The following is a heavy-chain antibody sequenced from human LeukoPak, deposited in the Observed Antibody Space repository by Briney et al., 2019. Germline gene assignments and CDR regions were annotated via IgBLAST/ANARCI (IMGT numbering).Heavy chain of an antibody. Sequence: PGGSLRLSCAASGFTFSSYGMRWVRQAPGKGLEWLAFIRHDDSNKIYAASKQGRLTISRDNSKNTLYLQMNSLRVEDTAVYYCARGYGSGSYSLRYYYYMDVWGKGTTVTISS. J-gene: IGHJ6*03. V-gene: IGHV3-30*02. CDR2: IRHDDSNK. CDR1: GFTFSSYG. D-gene: IGHD3-10*01. CDR3: ARGYGSGSYSLRYYYYMDV.